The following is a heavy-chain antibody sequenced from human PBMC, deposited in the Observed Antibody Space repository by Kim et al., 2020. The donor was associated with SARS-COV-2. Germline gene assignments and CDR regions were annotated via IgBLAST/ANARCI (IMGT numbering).Heavy chain of an antibody. V-gene: IGHV3-7*01. J-gene: IGHJ4*02. CDR2: IKPDGRLK. D-gene: IGHD6-25*01. CDR3: ARDDGFRSIDH. Sequence: GGSLRLSCAASGFAIGGYWMAWLRQFPGKGLEWVADIKPDGRLKFYVDSVEGRFTVSRDNVKNSVYLQMDGLRPEDTAVYYCARDDGFRSIDHWGQGILVTVSS. CDR1: GFAIGGYW.